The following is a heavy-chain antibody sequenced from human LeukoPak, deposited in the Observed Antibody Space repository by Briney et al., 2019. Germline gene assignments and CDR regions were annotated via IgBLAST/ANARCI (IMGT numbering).Heavy chain of an antibody. CDR1: GFSLSTSGMC. D-gene: IGHD4-17*01. CDR3: ARMTLHHDYGDYYFDY. J-gene: IGHJ4*02. V-gene: IGHV2-70*11. Sequence: SGPTLVNPTQTLTLTCTFSGFSLSTSGMCVSWIRQPPGKALEWLARIDWDDDKYYSTSLKTRLTISKDTSKNQVVLTMTNMDPVDTATYYCARMTLHHDYGDYYFDYWGQGTLVTVSS. CDR2: IDWDDDK.